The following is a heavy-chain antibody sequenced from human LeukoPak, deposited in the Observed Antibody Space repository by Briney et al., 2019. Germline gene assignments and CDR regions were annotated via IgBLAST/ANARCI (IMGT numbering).Heavy chain of an antibody. Sequence: KSSETLALTCTVSGGSISTYYWSWIRQPPGKGLEWIGYIYYSGSTNYNPSLKSRVSMSVDTSKNQFSLRLRSVTAADTAVYYCARESGYYYDTSGYTFDYWGQGILVTVSS. D-gene: IGHD3-22*01. CDR3: ARESGYYYDTSGYTFDY. J-gene: IGHJ4*02. CDR1: GGSISTYY. V-gene: IGHV4-59*12. CDR2: IYYSGST.